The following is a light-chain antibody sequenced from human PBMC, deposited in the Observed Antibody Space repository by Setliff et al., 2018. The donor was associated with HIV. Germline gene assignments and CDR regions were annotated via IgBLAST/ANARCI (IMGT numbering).Light chain of an antibody. CDR3: SSYTSSSPDV. J-gene: IGLJ1*01. V-gene: IGLV2-14*01. CDR2: EVT. CDR1: SSDIGGYNF. Sequence: QSALPQPASVSGSPGQSITISCTGTSSDIGGYNFVSWYQHHPGKAPKLMIYEVTNRPSGVSNRFSGSKSGNTASLTISGLQADDEADYYCSSYTSSSPDVFGTGTKVTV.